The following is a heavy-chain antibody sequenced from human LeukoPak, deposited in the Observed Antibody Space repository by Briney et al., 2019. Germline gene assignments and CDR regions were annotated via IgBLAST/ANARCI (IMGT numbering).Heavy chain of an antibody. D-gene: IGHD3-22*01. Sequence: ASVKVSCKASGGTFSSYAISWVRQAPGQGLEWMGGIIPIFGTANYAQKFQGRVTITADESTSTAYMELSSLRSEDTAVYYCARGHSSGYYFDYFDYWGQGTLVTVSS. J-gene: IGHJ4*02. CDR3: ARGHSSGYYFDYFDY. V-gene: IGHV1-69*13. CDR1: GGTFSSYA. CDR2: IIPIFGTA.